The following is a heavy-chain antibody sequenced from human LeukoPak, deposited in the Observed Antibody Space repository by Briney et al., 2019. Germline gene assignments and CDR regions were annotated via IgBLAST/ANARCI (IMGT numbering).Heavy chain of an antibody. D-gene: IGHD4-17*01. CDR2: IIPIFGTA. CDR3: ASHRNVYGDRTGDYYYMDV. V-gene: IGHV1-69*05. CDR1: GDTFSSYA. Sequence: ASVKVSCKASGDTFSSYAISWVRQAPGQGLEWMGGIIPIFGTANYAQKFQGRVTITTDESTSTAYMELSSLRSEDTAVYYCASHRNVYGDRTGDYYYMDVWGKGTTVTVSS. J-gene: IGHJ6*03.